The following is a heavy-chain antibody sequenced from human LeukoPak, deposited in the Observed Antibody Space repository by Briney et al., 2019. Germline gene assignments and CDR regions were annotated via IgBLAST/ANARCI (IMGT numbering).Heavy chain of an antibody. Sequence: ASVKVSCKASGGTFSSYAISWVRQAPGQGLEWMGGIIPIFGTANYAQKFQGRVTITTDESTSTAYMELSSLRSEDTAVYYCARAPVGATVYYYYMDVWGKGTTVTVSS. V-gene: IGHV1-69*05. CDR1: GGTFSSYA. D-gene: IGHD1-26*01. CDR2: IIPIFGTA. CDR3: ARAPVGATVYYYYMDV. J-gene: IGHJ6*03.